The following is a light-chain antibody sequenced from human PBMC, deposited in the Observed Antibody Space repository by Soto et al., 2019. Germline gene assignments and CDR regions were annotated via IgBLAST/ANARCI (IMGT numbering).Light chain of an antibody. Sequence: ERVVTPSRAPKSVSPGERSTSAGLAIPSVTNFLAWYQQKPGQAPPLLIYGASTRATGIPPRFSGSGSGTDFTLTIRSLQPEDFAVYYCQQRNTWPPVTFGQGTRVEIK. CDR3: QQRNTWPPVT. J-gene: IGKJ5*01. V-gene: IGKV3D-15*01. CDR1: PSVTNF. CDR2: GAS.